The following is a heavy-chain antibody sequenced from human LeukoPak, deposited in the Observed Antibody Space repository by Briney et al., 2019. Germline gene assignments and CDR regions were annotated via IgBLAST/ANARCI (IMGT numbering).Heavy chain of an antibody. CDR1: GGSISSYH. V-gene: IGHV4-59*01. Sequence: SETLSLTCTVSGGSISSYHWSWIRQPPGKRLEWIGFISYSGSTNSNPSLKSRVAISIDTSENQFSLKLSSVTAADTAVYYCVRGNYDSRGYSNAFDIWGQGAMVTVSS. D-gene: IGHD3-22*01. CDR2: ISYSGST. CDR3: VRGNYDSRGYSNAFDI. J-gene: IGHJ3*02.